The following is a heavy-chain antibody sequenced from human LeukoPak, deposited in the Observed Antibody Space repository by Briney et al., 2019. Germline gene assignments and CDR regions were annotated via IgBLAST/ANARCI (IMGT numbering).Heavy chain of an antibody. CDR3: ARDRYYTNGVCSINDAFDI. Sequence: ASVKVSCKASGYTFTSYSISWVRQAPGQGLEWMGWISAHNDNTNYAQKFQGRVTMTTDTSTSTAYMELRSLRSDDTAVYYCARDRYYTNGVCSINDAFDIWGQGTMVTVSS. J-gene: IGHJ3*02. V-gene: IGHV1-18*01. CDR1: GYTFTSYS. CDR2: ISAHNDNT. D-gene: IGHD2-8*01.